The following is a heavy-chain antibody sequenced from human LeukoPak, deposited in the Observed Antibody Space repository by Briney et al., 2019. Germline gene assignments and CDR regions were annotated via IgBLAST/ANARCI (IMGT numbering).Heavy chain of an antibody. CDR3: ARSGKPYYYDSSGYYFDY. V-gene: IGHV3-13*04. J-gene: IGHJ4*02. CDR1: GFTFSSYD. CDR2: IGTAGDT. D-gene: IGHD3-22*01. Sequence: GGSLRLSCAASGFTFSSYDMHWVRQATGKGLEWVSAIGTAGDTYYPGSVKGRFTISRENAKNSLYLQMNSLRARDTAVYYCARSGKPYYYDSSGYYFDYWGQGTLVTVSS.